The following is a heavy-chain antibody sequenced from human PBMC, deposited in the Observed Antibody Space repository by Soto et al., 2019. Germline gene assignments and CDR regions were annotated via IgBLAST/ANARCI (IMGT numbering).Heavy chain of an antibody. CDR1: GYTFTSYG. CDR2: ISAYNGNT. D-gene: IGHD6-19*01. V-gene: IGHV1-18*01. J-gene: IGHJ6*03. Sequence: GASVKVSCKASGYTFTSYGISWVRQAPGQGLEWMGWISAYNGNTNYAQKLQGRVTMTTDTSTSTAYMELRSLRSDDTAVYYCARVPEAGTGRGYYYYYYYTDGWGRGTTLTVAS. CDR3: ARVPEAGTGRGYYYYYYYTDG.